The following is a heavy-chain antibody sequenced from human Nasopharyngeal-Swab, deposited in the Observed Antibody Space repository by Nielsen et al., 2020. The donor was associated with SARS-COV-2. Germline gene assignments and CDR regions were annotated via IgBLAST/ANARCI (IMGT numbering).Heavy chain of an antibody. V-gene: IGHV3-9*01. CDR1: GFTFDDYA. CDR2: VNWNSAAI. J-gene: IGHJ6*02. D-gene: IGHD5-18*01. Sequence: SLKISCAASGFTFDDYAMHWVRQPPGKGLEWVSGVNWNSAAIHYADSVKGRFTISRDNAKNSLYLQMNSLRSEDTALNYCAKDVNSALVSGYGMDVWGRGITVTVSS. CDR3: AKDVNSALVSGYGMDV.